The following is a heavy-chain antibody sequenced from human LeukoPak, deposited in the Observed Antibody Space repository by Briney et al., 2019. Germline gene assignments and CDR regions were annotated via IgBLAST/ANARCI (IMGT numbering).Heavy chain of an antibody. CDR2: IYYSGST. V-gene: IGHV4-39*01. CDR3: ARSDVGCTNGVCFQNFDY. J-gene: IGHJ4*02. Sequence: SETLSLTCTVSGGSISSSSYYWGWIRQPPGKGLEWIGSIYYSGSTYYNPSLKSRVTISVDTSKNQFSLKLSSVTAADTAVYYCARSDVGCTNGVCFQNFDYWGRGTLVTVSS. D-gene: IGHD2-8*01. CDR1: GGSISSSSYY.